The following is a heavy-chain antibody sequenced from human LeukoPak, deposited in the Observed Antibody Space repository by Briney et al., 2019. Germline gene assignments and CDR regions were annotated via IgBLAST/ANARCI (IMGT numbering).Heavy chain of an antibody. CDR2: IYNSGST. D-gene: IGHD5-18*01. V-gene: IGHV4-39*01. CDR1: GGSISSSGYY. J-gene: IGHJ4*02. CDR3: ARRVGIQVLSGRGLDYFDY. Sequence: SETLSLTCTVSGGSISSSGYYWGWIRQPPGKGLEWIGSIYNSGSTYYNPSLRSRVTISVDTSNNHFSLNLSSVTAADTAVYYCARRVGIQVLSGRGLDYFDYWGQGTPVTVSS.